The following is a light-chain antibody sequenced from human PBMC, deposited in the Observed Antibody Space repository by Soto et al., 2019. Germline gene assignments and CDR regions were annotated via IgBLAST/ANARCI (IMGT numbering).Light chain of an antibody. CDR2: AAS. J-gene: IGKJ5*01. V-gene: IGKV1-9*01. Sequence: DIHLTQSPSFLSASLGDRVTITCRASQGISSFLAWYQQKPGKAPNLLMYAASTLQSGVPSRFSGGESGTEYTLTISSLQPEDSATYYCQQLYIFPLTFGQGTRLEI. CDR1: QGISSF. CDR3: QQLYIFPLT.